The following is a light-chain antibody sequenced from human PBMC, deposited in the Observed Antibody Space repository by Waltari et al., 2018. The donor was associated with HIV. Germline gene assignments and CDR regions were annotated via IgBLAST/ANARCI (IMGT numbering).Light chain of an antibody. CDR1: KLGDKY. V-gene: IGLV3-1*01. Sequence: TASITCSGDKLGDKYACWYQQKPGQSPVLVIYQDSKRPSGIPERFSGSNSGNTATLTISGTQAMDEADYYCQAWDSSPYVVFGGGTKLTVL. J-gene: IGLJ2*01. CDR2: QDS. CDR3: QAWDSSPYVV.